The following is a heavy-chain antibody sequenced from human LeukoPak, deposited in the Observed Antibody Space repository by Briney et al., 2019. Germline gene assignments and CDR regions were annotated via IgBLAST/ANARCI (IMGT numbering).Heavy chain of an antibody. D-gene: IGHD3-3*01. CDR3: ASSLYGFWSGYYTSVPDY. CDR1: GFTHSSYA. Sequence: GGSLRHSCAASGFTHSSYAMSCVREALGGGVGWVSDISGSGGSTYYADSVKGRFTISRDNSKNTLYLQMNSLRAEDTAVYYCASSLYGFWSGYYTSVPDYWGQGTLVTVSS. J-gene: IGHJ4*02. CDR2: ISGSGGST. V-gene: IGHV3-23*01.